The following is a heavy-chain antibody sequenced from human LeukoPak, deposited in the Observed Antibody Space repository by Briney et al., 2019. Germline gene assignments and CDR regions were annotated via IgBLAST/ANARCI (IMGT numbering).Heavy chain of an antibody. Sequence: GGSLRLSCAASGFTFSSYGMHWVRQAPGKGLEWVAFIRYDGSNKYYADSVKGRFTISRDNSKNTLYLQMNSLRAEDTAVYYCAKGYSSSWYPYYWGQGTLVTVSS. J-gene: IGHJ4*02. V-gene: IGHV3-30*02. D-gene: IGHD6-13*01. CDR2: IRYDGSNK. CDR3: AKGYSSSWYPYY. CDR1: GFTFSSYG.